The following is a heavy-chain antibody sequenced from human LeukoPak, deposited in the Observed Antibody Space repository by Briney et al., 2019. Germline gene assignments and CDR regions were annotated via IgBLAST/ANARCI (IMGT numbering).Heavy chain of an antibody. CDR3: ATTRFLHWLLTGENDY. V-gene: IGHV3-23*01. CDR1: GFTFTNYA. D-gene: IGHD3-3*01. J-gene: IGHJ4*02. CDR2: ISGRGGNT. Sequence: GGSLRLSCAASGFTFTNYAMNWVRQAPGKGLERVSSISGRGGNTYTTDSVKGRFTISRDNSKTTLYLQMNSLRAEDTAVYYCATTRFLHWLLTGENDYWGQGILVTVSS.